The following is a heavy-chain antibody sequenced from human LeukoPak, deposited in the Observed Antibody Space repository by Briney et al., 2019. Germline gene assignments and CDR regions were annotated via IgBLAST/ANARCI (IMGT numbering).Heavy chain of an antibody. CDR2: IYHSGST. CDR3: ARGTTYYDFWSGYWPGYYYYGMDV. Sequence: PSETLSLTCAVSGGSISSGGYSWSWIRQPPGKGLEWIGYIYHSGSTYYNPSLKSRVTISVDTSKNQFSLKLSSVTAADTAVYYCARGTTYYDFWSGYWPGYYYYGMDVWGQGTTVTVSS. D-gene: IGHD3-3*01. CDR1: GGSISSGGYS. J-gene: IGHJ6*02. V-gene: IGHV4-30-2*01.